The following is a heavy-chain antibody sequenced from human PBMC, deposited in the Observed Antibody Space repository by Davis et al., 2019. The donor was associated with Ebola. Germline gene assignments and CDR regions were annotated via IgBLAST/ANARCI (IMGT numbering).Heavy chain of an antibody. V-gene: IGHV1-18*01. J-gene: IGHJ6*02. CDR3: ARRGGARYCSGGSCYDYYYYGMDV. D-gene: IGHD2-15*01. CDR1: GYTFTSYG. CDR2: ISAYNGNT. Sequence: ASVKVSCKASGYTFTSYGISWVRQAPGQGLEWMGWISAYNGNTNYAQKLQGRVTMTTDTSTSTAYMELRSLRSDDTAVYYCARRGGARYCSGGSCYDYYYYGMDVWGQGTTVTVSS.